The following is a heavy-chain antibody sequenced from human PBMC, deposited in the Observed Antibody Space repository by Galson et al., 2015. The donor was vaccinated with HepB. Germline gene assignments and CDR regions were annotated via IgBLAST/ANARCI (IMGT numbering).Heavy chain of an antibody. V-gene: IGHV3-30*18. Sequence: SLRLSCAASGFTFSSYSMNWVRQAPGKGLEWVAVISYDGSNKYYADSVKGRFTISRDNSKNTLYLQMNSLRAEDTAVYYCAKEVVPAATTSKQYFDLWGRGTLVTVSS. CDR3: AKEVVPAATTSKQYFDL. D-gene: IGHD2-2*01. CDR2: ISYDGSNK. J-gene: IGHJ2*01. CDR1: GFTFSSYS.